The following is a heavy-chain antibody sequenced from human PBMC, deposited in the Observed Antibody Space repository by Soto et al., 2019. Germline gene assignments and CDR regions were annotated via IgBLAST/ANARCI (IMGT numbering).Heavy chain of an antibody. J-gene: IGHJ6*02. D-gene: IGHD3-10*01. CDR2: IFYSGST. V-gene: IGHV4-30-4*01. CDR1: GGSISSGDYY. Sequence: QVQLQESGPGLVKPSQTLSLTCTVSGGSISSGDYYWSWIRQPPGMGLEWLGYIFYSGSTSYNPSLKSRVIISVDTSKNQFSLKLSSVPAADTAVYYCARFYGSWIYYYYGMDVWGQGTTVTVSS. CDR3: ARFYGSWIYYYYGMDV.